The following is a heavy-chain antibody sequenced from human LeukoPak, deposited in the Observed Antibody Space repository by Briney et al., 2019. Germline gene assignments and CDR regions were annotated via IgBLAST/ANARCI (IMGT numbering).Heavy chain of an antibody. CDR1: GFTFSSYA. V-gene: IGHV3-64D*06. Sequence: PGGSLRLSCSASGFTFSSYAMHWVRQAPGKGLEYVSAISSNGGSTYYADSVKGRFTISRDNSKNTLYLQMSSLRAEDTAVYYCGKVGYSTSWKKRNWFAPGAQEPLVTVS. CDR3: GKVGYSTSWKKRNWFAP. J-gene: IGHJ5*02. D-gene: IGHD6-13*01. CDR2: ISSNGGST.